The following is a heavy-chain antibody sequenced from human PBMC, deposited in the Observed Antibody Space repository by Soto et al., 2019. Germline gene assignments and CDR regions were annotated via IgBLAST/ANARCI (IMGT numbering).Heavy chain of an antibody. CDR2: VNSGNGDT. V-gene: IGHV1-3*01. CDR3: ARDLPGYCTSTSCFYGMDV. D-gene: IGHD2-2*01. Sequence: ASVKVSCKASGYTFTSYAIHWVRQAPGQRLECMGWVNSGNGDTKYSQKFLVRVTITRDTSASTAYMELSSLRSEDTAVYYCARDLPGYCTSTSCFYGMDVWGQGTTVTVSS. J-gene: IGHJ6*02. CDR1: GYTFTSYA.